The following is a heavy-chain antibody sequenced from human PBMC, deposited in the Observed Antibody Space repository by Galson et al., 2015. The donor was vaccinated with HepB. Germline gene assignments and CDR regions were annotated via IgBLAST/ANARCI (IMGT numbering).Heavy chain of an antibody. CDR1: GGSFSGSY. CDR2: INHSGSA. CDR3: ARGRPYAVRTYYFDY. J-gene: IGHJ4*02. D-gene: IGHD3-10*01. V-gene: IGHV4-34*01. Sequence: LSLTCAVYGGSFSGSYWSWIRQSPGKGLEWIGEINHSGSANYDPSLKSRVTISVDTSKNQFSLKLSSVTAADTAVYDCARGRPYAVRTYYFDYWGQGTLVTVSS.